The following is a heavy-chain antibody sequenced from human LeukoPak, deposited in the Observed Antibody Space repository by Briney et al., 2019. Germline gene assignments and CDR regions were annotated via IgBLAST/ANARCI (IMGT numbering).Heavy chain of an antibody. CDR3: ARVAGSADY. Sequence: ASVKVSFKGSGYAFTSLDINWVRQATGQGLEWMGWMNPNSGYTGSAHKFQGRLTMTRDTSISTAYMELTSLTAEDTAMYYCARVAGSADYWGQGTLVTVSS. V-gene: IGHV1-8*01. D-gene: IGHD6-19*01. CDR1: GYAFTSLD. CDR2: MNPNSGYT. J-gene: IGHJ4*02.